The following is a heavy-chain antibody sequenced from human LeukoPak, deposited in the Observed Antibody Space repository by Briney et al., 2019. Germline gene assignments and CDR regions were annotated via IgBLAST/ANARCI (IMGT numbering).Heavy chain of an antibody. CDR3: ARDRKVWRELYFDY. CDR1: GFTFSSYS. V-gene: IGHV3-21*01. D-gene: IGHD3-10*01. CDR2: ISSSSSYI. Sequence: PGGSLRLSCAASGFTFSSYSMNWVRQAPGKGLEWVSSISSSSSYIYYADSVKGRFTISRDNAKNSLYLQMNSLRAEDTAVHYCARDRKVWRELYFDYWGQGTLVTVSS. J-gene: IGHJ4*02.